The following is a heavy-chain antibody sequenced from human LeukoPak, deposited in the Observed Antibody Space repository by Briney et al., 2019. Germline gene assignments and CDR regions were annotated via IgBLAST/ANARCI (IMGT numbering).Heavy chain of an antibody. CDR2: VNWKGTGT. Sequence: GGSLRLSCVVSGFSFSDSYMTWIRQTPGKGLEWLSGVNWKGTGTDYADSVKGRFTISRDNAKNSLYLQMNSLRAEDTAFYYCAKVRSDGSYRGSFDYWGQGTLVTVSS. CDR1: GFSFSDSY. D-gene: IGHD2-15*01. J-gene: IGHJ4*02. CDR3: AKVRSDGSYRGSFDY. V-gene: IGHV3-20*04.